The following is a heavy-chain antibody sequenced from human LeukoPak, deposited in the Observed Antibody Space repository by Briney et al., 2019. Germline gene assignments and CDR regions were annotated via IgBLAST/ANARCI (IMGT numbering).Heavy chain of an antibody. D-gene: IGHD1-14*01. CDR2: FYTSESS. CDR3: AREGREFDSTGSRYYYYYMDV. CDR1: GGSISSYY. J-gene: IGHJ6*03. V-gene: IGHV4-4*07. Sequence: SETLSLTCTVSGGSISSYYWSWIRQPAGKGLEWIGRFYTSESSNPNPSLKSRVTMSVDTSKNQFSLKLSSVTAADTAVYYCAREGREFDSTGSRYYYYYMDVWGKGTTVTVSS.